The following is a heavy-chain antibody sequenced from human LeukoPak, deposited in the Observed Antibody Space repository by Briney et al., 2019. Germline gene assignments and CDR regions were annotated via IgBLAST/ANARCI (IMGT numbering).Heavy chain of an antibody. V-gene: IGHV3-23*01. J-gene: IGHJ4*02. D-gene: IGHD4-17*01. CDR1: GFTFSSTW. Sequence: GGSLRLSSAASGFTFSSTWMSWVRQAPGKGLEWVSAISGSGGSTYYADSVKGRFTISRDNSKNTLYLQMNSLRAEDTAVYYCANLAGGDYVNFDYWGQGTLVTVSS. CDR3: ANLAGGDYVNFDY. CDR2: ISGSGGST.